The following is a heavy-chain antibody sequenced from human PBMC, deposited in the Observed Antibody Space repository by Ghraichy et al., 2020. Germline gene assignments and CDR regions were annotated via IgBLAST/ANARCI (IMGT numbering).Heavy chain of an antibody. D-gene: IGHD1-1*01. CDR2: IRGGGGVT. V-gene: IGHV3-23*01. CDR3: AKTMASFGNDGLNV. CDR1: GFSFSNHA. J-gene: IGHJ6*02. Sequence: GGSLRLCCAASGFSFSNHAMTWVRQAPGKGLEWVSIIRGGGGVTFYADSVEGRFTISRDNSKNTLYLQMNSLRAEDTAVYYCAKTMASFGNDGLNVWGQGTTVTVSS.